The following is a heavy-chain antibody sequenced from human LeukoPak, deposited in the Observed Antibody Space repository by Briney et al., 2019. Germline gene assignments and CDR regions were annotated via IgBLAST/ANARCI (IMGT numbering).Heavy chain of an antibody. V-gene: IGHV4-61*02. D-gene: IGHD3-9*01. CDR3: ARGPEHYDILTGIDY. J-gene: IGHJ4*02. CDR1: GGSISSSSYY. Sequence: SETLSLTCTVSGGSISSSSYYWSWIRQPAGKGLEWIGRIYTSGSTNYNPSLKSRVTMSVDTSKNQFSLKLSSVTAADTAVYYCARGPEHYDILTGIDYWGQGTLVTVSS. CDR2: IYTSGST.